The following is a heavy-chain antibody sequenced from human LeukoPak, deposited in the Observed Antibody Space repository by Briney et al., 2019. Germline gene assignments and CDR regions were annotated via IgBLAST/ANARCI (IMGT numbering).Heavy chain of an antibody. Sequence: GGSLRLSCAASGFTFSSYAMSWVRQAPGKGLEWVSSISNSGGRTFYTDSVKGRFTISRDNSKITLYLQMNSLRAEDTAVYYCVKSYNGYESKPDYWGQGTLVTVSS. CDR3: VKSYNGYESKPDY. V-gene: IGHV3-23*01. CDR1: GFTFSSYA. J-gene: IGHJ4*02. CDR2: ISNSGGRT. D-gene: IGHD5-12*01.